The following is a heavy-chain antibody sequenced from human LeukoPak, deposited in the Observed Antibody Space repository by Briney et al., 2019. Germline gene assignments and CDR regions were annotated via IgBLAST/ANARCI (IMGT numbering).Heavy chain of an antibody. CDR2: IIPIFGTA. J-gene: IGHJ4*02. CDR3: ARGVKGRSGSYYASFDY. D-gene: IGHD1-26*01. V-gene: IGHV1-69*05. CDR1: GGTLSSYA. Sequence: APVKVSCKASGGTLSSYAISWVRQAPGQGLEWMGGIIPIFGTANYAQKFQGRVTITTDESTSTAYMELSSLRSEDTAVYYCARGVKGRSGSYYASFDYWGQGTLVTVSS.